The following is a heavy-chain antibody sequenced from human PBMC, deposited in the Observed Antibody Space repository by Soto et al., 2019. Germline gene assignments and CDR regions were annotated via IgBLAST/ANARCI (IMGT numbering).Heavy chain of an antibody. D-gene: IGHD1-1*01. V-gene: IGHV3-9*01. CDR2: ITWNSGSI. J-gene: IGHJ6*03. Sequence: GGSLRLSCAASGFTFDDYAMHWVRQAPGKGLEWVSGITWNSGSIDYADSVKGRFTISRDSAKNSLYLQMNSLRAEDTALYYCAKDKSGTYYYYMDVWGKGTTVTVSS. CDR1: GFTFDDYA. CDR3: AKDKSGTYYYYMDV.